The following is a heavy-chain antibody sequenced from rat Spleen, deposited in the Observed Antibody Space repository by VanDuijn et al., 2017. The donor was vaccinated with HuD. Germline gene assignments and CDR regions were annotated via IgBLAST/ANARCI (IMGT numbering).Heavy chain of an antibody. CDR1: GFTFSDYA. D-gene: IGHD1-5*01. J-gene: IGHJ4*01. V-gene: IGHV5-17*01. Sequence: EVQLVESGGGLVQPGRSLKFSCAASGFTFSDYAMAWVRQAPKKGLEWVATIIYDGSSTYYRDSVKGRFTISRDNAKSTLYLQMESLRSEDTATYYCARRVQLGVIDAWGQGASVTVSS. CDR3: ARRVQLGVIDA. CDR2: IIYDGSST.